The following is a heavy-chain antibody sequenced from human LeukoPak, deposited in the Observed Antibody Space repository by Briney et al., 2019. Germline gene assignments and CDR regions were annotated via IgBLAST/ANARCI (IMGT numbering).Heavy chain of an antibody. V-gene: IGHV1-2*02. J-gene: IGHJ4*02. Sequence: GASVKVSCKASGYTFTGYYMHWVRQAPGQGLEWMGWINPNSGGTNYAQKFQGRVTMTRDTSISTAYMELSRLRSDDTAVYYCARGLYSSSSGHYFDYWGQGTLVTVSS. CDR2: INPNSGGT. CDR3: ARGLYSSSSGHYFDY. D-gene: IGHD6-6*01. CDR1: GYTFTGYY.